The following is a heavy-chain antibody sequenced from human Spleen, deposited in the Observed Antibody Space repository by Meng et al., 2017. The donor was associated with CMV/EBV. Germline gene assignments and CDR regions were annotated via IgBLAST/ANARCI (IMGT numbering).Heavy chain of an antibody. Sequence: GESLKISCGASGFIFSTSTVHWVRQAPGKGLEWVAVMSHDGNSKYYADSVKGRFTISRDNSQNTLYLQTNSLRTEDTAVYFCARDYALFLDHWGRGTLVTVSS. V-gene: IGHV3-30*01. CDR2: MSHDGNSK. D-gene: IGHD3-16*01. CDR1: GFIFSTST. CDR3: ARDYALFLDH. J-gene: IGHJ4*02.